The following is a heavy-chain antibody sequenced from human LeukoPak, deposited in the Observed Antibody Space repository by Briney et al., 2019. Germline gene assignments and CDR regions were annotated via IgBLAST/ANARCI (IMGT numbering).Heavy chain of an antibody. V-gene: IGHV1-69*13. CDR2: IIPIFGTA. CDR3: ARDRRPRYFDL. Sequence: AASVKVSCKASGYTFTGYYMHWVRQAPGQGLEWMGGIIPIFGTANYAQKFQGRVTITADESTSTAYMELSSLRSEDTAVYYCARDRRPRYFDLWGRGTLVTVSS. CDR1: GYTFTGYY. J-gene: IGHJ2*01.